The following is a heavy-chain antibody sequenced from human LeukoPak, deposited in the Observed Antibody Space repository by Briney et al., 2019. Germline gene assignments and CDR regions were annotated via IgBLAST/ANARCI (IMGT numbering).Heavy chain of an antibody. CDR2: INHSGST. CDR1: GGSFSGYY. Sequence: SETLSLTCAVYGGSFSGYYWSWIRQPPGKGLEWIGEINHSGSTNYNPSLKSRVTISVDTSKNQFSLKLSSVTAADTAVYYCARVRDIYYDSSGTYADYWGQGTLVTVSS. CDR3: ARVRDIYYDSSGTYADY. J-gene: IGHJ4*02. V-gene: IGHV4-34*01. D-gene: IGHD3-22*01.